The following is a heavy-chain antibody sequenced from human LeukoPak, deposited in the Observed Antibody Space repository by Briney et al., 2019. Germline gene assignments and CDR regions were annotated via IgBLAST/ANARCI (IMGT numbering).Heavy chain of an antibody. V-gene: IGHV4-59*08. J-gene: IGHJ4*02. CDR1: GVSISNYY. CDR3: ARHAYSDYLLDY. D-gene: IGHD4-11*01. CDR2: IYYSGST. Sequence: ASETLSLTCTVSGVSISNYYWSWIRQPPGKGLEWIGYIYYSGSTKYNPSLKSRVTISLDTSKNQFSLRLSSVTAADTAVYYCARHAYSDYLLDYWGQGTLVTVSS.